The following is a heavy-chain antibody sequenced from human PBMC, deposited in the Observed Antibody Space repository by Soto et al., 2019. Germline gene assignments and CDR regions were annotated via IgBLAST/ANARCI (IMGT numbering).Heavy chain of an antibody. CDR2: IIPIFGTA. CDR3: ARDVVRAARYYYGMDV. CDR1: GGTFSSYA. D-gene: IGHD6-6*01. J-gene: IGHJ6*02. Sequence: GASVKVSCKASGGTFSSYAISWVRQAPGQGLEWMGGIIPIFGTANYAQKFQGRVTITADESTSTAYMELSSLRSEGTAVYYCARDVVRAARYYYGMDVWGQGTTVTVSS. V-gene: IGHV1-69*13.